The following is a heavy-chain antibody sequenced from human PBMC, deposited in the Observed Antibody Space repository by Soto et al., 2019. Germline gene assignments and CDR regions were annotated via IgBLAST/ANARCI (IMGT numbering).Heavy chain of an antibody. Sequence: QVQLQESGPGLVKTSQTLSLTCTVSGGSISSGDYYWSWIRQPPGKGLEWIGYIHYSGSTYYNPSLKSRVTISVDTSKNQFSLKLSSVTAADTAVYYCARTPTVVTRYFQHWGQGTLVTVSS. V-gene: IGHV4-30-4*01. CDR1: GGSISSGDYY. CDR2: IHYSGST. CDR3: ARTPTVVTRYFQH. J-gene: IGHJ1*01. D-gene: IGHD4-17*01.